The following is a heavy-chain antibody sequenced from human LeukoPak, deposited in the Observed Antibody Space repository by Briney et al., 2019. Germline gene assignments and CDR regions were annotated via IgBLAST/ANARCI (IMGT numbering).Heavy chain of an antibody. D-gene: IGHD6-13*01. CDR3: TRDRPNSSSWYSYFDY. CDR2: TYYRSKWYN. V-gene: IGHV6-1*01. J-gene: IGHJ4*02. Sequence: SQTLSLTCAISGDSVSSNSGAWNWIRQSPSRGLEWLGRTYYRSKWYNDYAVSVKSRITINPDTSKNQFSLQLNSVTPEDTAVYYCTRDRPNSSSWYSYFDYWGQGSLVTVSS. CDR1: GDSVSSNSGA.